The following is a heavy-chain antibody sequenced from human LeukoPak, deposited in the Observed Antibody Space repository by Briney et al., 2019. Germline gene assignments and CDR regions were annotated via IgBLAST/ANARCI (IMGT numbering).Heavy chain of an antibody. Sequence: PGGSLRLSCAASGFTFSSYGMHWVRQAPGKGLEWVAVIWYDGSNKYYADSVKGRFAISRDNSENTLYLQMNSLRAEDTAVYYCARDQVITYFDYWGQGTLVTVSS. V-gene: IGHV3-33*01. CDR3: ARDQVITYFDY. CDR2: IWYDGSNK. CDR1: GFTFSSYG. J-gene: IGHJ4*02. D-gene: IGHD3-16*01.